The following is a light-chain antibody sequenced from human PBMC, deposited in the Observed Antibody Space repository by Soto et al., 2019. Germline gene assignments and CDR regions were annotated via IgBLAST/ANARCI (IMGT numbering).Light chain of an antibody. J-gene: IGKJ1*01. CDR1: QDISSY. V-gene: IGKV1-39*01. CDR2: AAS. CDR3: HQSYKTPWT. Sequence: DIPMTQSPSSLSASLGDRVTITCRANQDISSYLIWYQHKLGQAPKLLIHAASTLASGVPSRFSGSESGTDFTLTISGLEHEDSATYYCHQSYKTPWTFGQGTKVEIK.